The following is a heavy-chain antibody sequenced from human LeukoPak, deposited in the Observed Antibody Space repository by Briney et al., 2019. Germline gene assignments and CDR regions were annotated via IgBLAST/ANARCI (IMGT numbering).Heavy chain of an antibody. D-gene: IGHD1-26*01. CDR1: GFTFSSYG. CDR3: APTKGGASLFDY. J-gene: IGHJ4*02. V-gene: IGHV3-30*02. CDR2: IRYDGRNK. Sequence: GGSLRLSCAASGFTFSSYGMHWVRQAPGKGLEWVAFIRYDGRNKYYADSVKGRFTISRDNSKNTLYLQMNSLRAEDTAVYYCAPTKGGASLFDYWGQGTLVTVSS.